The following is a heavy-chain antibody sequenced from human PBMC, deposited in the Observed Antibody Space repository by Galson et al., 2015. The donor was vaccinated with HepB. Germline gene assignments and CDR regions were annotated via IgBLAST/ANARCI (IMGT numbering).Heavy chain of an antibody. CDR1: GFIFSSYA. CDR3: ARKFGYFDY. CDR2: ISGRGDTT. V-gene: IGHV3-23*01. Sequence: SLRLSCAASGFIFSSYAMNWVRQVPGKGLEWVATISGRGDTTFYADSVKGRFTISRGNSENTLYLQMNNLRVEDTAVYFCARKFGYFDYWGQGALVTVSA. J-gene: IGHJ4*02. D-gene: IGHD3-16*01.